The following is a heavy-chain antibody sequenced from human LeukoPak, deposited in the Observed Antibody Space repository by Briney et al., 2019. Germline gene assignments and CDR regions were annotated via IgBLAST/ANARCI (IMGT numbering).Heavy chain of an antibody. CDR1: GYTFSGYY. J-gene: IGHJ3*01. CDR2: INPKSGGT. V-gene: IGHV1-2*06. D-gene: IGHD1-26*01. CDR3: ARGSESGSYYSGYDGSFDF. Sequence: ASVKVSCKASGYTFSGYYIHWVRQAPGQGLEWMGRINPKSGGTNYAQKFQGRVTMTRDTSISTAYMELSSLRSDDTAVYYCARGSESGSYYSGYDGSFDFWGQGTMVTVSS.